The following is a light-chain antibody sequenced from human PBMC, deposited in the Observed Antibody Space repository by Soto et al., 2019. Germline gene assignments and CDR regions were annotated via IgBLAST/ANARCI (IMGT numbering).Light chain of an antibody. CDR2: EVS. J-gene: IGLJ2*01. CDR1: SSDVGGYNY. V-gene: IGLV2-14*01. Sequence: QSALTQPASVSGSPGQSIAISCTGNSSDVGGYNYVSWYQQYPGKGPKLIISEVSNRPSGVSDRFSGSKSGNTASLTISGLQAEDEADYYCGSYTSISTDVVFGGGTKLTVL. CDR3: GSYTSISTDVV.